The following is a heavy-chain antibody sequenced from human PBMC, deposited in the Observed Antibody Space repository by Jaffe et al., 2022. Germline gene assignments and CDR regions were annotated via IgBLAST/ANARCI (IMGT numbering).Heavy chain of an antibody. V-gene: IGHV1-2*02. J-gene: IGHJ5*02. CDR1: GYTFTGYY. D-gene: IGHD3-10*01. CDR3: ARGITMVRGSFLQSAWFDP. CDR2: INPNSGGT. Sequence: QVQLVQSGAEVKKPGASVKVSCKASGYTFTGYYMHWVRQAPGQGLEWMGWINPNSGGTNYAQKFQGRVTMTRDTSISTAYMELSRLRSDDTAVYYCARGITMVRGSFLQSAWFDPWGQGTLVTVSS.